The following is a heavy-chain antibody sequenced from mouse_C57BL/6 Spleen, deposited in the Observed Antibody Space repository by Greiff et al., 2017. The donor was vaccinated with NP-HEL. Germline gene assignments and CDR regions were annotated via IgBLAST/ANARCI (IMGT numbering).Heavy chain of an antibody. Sequence: QVQLKESGPGLVQPSQSLSITCTVSGFSLTSYGVHWVRQSPGKGLEWLGVIWSGGSTDYNAAFISRLGISKDNSKSQVFFKMNSLQADDTAIYYCATYYSNYRYYFDYWGQGTTLTVSS. V-gene: IGHV2-2*01. CDR3: ATYYSNYRYYFDY. CDR2: IWSGGST. D-gene: IGHD2-5*01. J-gene: IGHJ2*01. CDR1: GFSLTSYG.